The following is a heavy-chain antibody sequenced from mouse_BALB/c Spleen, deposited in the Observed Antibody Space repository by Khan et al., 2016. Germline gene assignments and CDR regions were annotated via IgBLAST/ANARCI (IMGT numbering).Heavy chain of an antibody. CDR2: IKPSNGGT. Sequence: QVQLQQSGAELVSPGASVKLSCKTSGYTFSSYFIYWVKQRPGQGLEWIGEIKPSNGGTNFNENFKSKATLTVDKSSSTSYIQLTSLTSEDSAVYYCTRRLYYYGTSYGRYYAMDYWGQGTSVTVSS. V-gene: IGHV1S81*02. J-gene: IGHJ4*01. CDR1: GYTFSSYF. D-gene: IGHD1-1*01. CDR3: TRRLYYYGTSYGRYYAMDY.